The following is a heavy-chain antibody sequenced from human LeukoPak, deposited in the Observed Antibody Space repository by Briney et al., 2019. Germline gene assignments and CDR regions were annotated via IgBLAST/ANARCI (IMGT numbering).Heavy chain of an antibody. CDR2: IYTSGST. CDR3: ARASDSIVHWFDP. CDR1: GGSISSGSYY. J-gene: IGHJ5*02. V-gene: IGHV4-61*02. D-gene: IGHD2-15*01. Sequence: SQTLSLTCTVSGGSISSGSYYWSWIRQPAGKGLEWIGRIYTSGSTNYNPSLKSRVTISVDTSKNQFSLKLSSVTAADTAVYYCARASDSIVHWFDPWGQGTLVTVSS.